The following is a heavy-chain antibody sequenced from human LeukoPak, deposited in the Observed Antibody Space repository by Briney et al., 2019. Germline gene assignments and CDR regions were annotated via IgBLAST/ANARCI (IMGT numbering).Heavy chain of an antibody. D-gene: IGHD2-2*01. V-gene: IGHV1-69*05. CDR2: IIPIFGTA. J-gene: IGHJ6*03. CDR1: GGTFSSYA. CDR3: ARCYCSSTSCYSPMDV. Sequence: SVKVSCKASGGTFSSYAISWVRQAPGQGLEWMGGIIPIFGTANYAQKFQGRVTITTDESTSTAYMELSSLRSEDTAVYYCARCYCSSTSCYSPMDVWGKGTTVTVSS.